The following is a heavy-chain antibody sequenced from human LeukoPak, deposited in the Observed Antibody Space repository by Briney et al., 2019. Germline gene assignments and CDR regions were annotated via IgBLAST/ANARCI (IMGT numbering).Heavy chain of an antibody. V-gene: IGHV5-51*01. CDR3: ARRDVLLGRESWFDP. CDR2: IYPGDSDT. J-gene: IGHJ5*02. D-gene: IGHD3-10*01. CDR1: GYSFTSYW. Sequence: GESLKISCKGSGYSFTSYWIGWVRQMPGKGLEWMGIIYPGDSDTRYSPSFQGQVTISADKSISTAYLQWSSLKASDTAMYYCARRDVLLGRESWFDPWGQGTLVTVSS.